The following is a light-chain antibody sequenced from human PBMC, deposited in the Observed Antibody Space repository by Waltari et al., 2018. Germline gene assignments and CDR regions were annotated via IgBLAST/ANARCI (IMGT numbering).Light chain of an antibody. Sequence: QSVLTQPPSASGTPAQRVTISCSGSSPNIGRTTETWYQQLPGSAPKLLIYGNNQRPSGVPDRFSGSKSGTSASLAISGLQSEDEADYYCAAWDDSLNGVVFGGGTKLTVL. CDR2: GNN. J-gene: IGLJ2*01. CDR1: SPNIGRTT. V-gene: IGLV1-44*01. CDR3: AAWDDSLNGVV.